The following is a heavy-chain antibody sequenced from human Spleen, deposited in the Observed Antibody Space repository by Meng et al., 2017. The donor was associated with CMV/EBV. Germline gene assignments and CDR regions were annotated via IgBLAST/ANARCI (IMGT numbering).Heavy chain of an antibody. CDR2: IKQDGSEK. CDR3: TRVSGMDV. Sequence: GESLKISCAASGFTFSSYWMSWVRQAPGKGLEWVANIKQDGSEKYYVDSVKGRFTISRDNAKNSLYLQMNSLKTEDTAVYCCTRVSGMDVWGQGTTVTVSS. J-gene: IGHJ6*02. V-gene: IGHV3-7*03. CDR1: GFTFSSYW.